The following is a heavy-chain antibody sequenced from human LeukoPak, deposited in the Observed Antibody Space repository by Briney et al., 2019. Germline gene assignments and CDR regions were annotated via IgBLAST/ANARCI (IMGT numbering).Heavy chain of an antibody. V-gene: IGHV4-31*03. D-gene: IGHD3-3*01. CDR2: IYYSGST. CDR1: GGSISSGGYY. J-gene: IGHJ5*02. Sequence: PSETLSLTCTVSGGSISSGGYYWSWIRQHPGKGLEWIGYIYYSGSTYYNPSLKSRVTISVDTSKNQFSLKLSSVTAADTAMYYCARGSGLNWFDPWGQGTLVTVSS. CDR3: ARGSGLNWFDP.